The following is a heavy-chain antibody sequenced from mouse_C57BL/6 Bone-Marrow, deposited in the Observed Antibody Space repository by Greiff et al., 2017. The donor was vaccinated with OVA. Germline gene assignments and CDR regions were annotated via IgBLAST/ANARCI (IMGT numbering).Heavy chain of an antibody. CDR1: GYTFTDYY. V-gene: IGHV1-26*01. D-gene: IGHD1-1*01. Sequence: EVQLQQSGPELVKPGASVKISCKASGYTFTDYYMNWVKQSHGKSLEWIGDINPNNGGTSYNQKFKGKATLTVDKSSSTAYMELRSLPSEDSAVYYCARVQYYGSSYEFAYWGQGTLVTVSA. CDR3: ARVQYYGSSYEFAY. CDR2: INPNNGGT. J-gene: IGHJ3*01.